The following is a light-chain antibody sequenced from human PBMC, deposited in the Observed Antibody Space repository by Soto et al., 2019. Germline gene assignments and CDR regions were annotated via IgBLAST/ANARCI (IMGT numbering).Light chain of an antibody. CDR1: QSLSSGD. CDR3: QQYGTSPRT. CDR2: GAS. J-gene: IGKJ1*01. V-gene: IGKV3-20*01. Sequence: PDERATLFWSASQSLSSGDLACYQQIPGQAPGLLIYGASSRATGIPDGFSGSGSGTDFNLTVSRLAPEDFAVYYCQQYGTSPRTFGQGTKVDIK.